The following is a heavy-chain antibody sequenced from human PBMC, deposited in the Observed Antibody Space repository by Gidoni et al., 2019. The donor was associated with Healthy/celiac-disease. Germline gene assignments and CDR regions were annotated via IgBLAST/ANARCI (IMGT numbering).Heavy chain of an antibody. V-gene: IGHV3-33*01. J-gene: IGHJ6*02. CDR3: ARDDNWNSRAYYYYGMDV. CDR2: IWYDGSNK. Sequence: QLQLVESGGGVVQPGRSLRLSCAASGFTFSSYGMHWVRQAPGKGLEWVAVIWYDGSNKYYADSVKGRFTISRDNSKNTLYLQMNSLRAEDTAVYYCARDDNWNSRAYYYYGMDVWGQGTTVTVSS. CDR1: GFTFSSYG. D-gene: IGHD1-7*01.